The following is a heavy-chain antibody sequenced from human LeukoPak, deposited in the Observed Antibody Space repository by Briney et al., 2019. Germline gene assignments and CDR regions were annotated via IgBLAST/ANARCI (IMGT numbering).Heavy chain of an antibody. D-gene: IGHD3-16*01. J-gene: IGHJ4*02. CDR2: IRYDGSDK. Sequence: GSLRLSCAASGFTFSTYGMHWVRQAPGKGLEWGAFIRYDGSDKFYADPVKGRFTLSRDNSKNTLYLQMNSLRAEDTAVYYCAKDLRGGGRFFDYWGQGTLVTVSS. CDR3: AKDLRGGGRFFDY. CDR1: GFTFSTYG. V-gene: IGHV3-30*02.